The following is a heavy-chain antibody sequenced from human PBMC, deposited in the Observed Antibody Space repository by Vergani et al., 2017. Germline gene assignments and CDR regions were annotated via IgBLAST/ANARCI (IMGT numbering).Heavy chain of an antibody. CDR2: INHSGST. CDR1: GSSISGYY. V-gene: IGHV4-34*01. CDR3: ASFGWWELLGGEYFQH. Sequence: QVQLQESGPGLVKPSETLSLTCTVSGSSISGYYWSWIRQPPGKGLEWIGEINHSGSTNYNPSLKSRVTISVDTSKNQFSLKLSSVTAADTAVYYCASFGWWELLGGEYFQHWGQGTLVTVSS. D-gene: IGHD1-26*01. J-gene: IGHJ1*01.